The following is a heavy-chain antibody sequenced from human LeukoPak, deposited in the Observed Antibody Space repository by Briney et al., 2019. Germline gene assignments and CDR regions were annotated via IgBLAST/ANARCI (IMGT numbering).Heavy chain of an antibody. J-gene: IGHJ4*02. V-gene: IGHV1-24*01. CDR1: GYNLTELS. D-gene: IGHD2-15*01. CDR2: FDPEDGET. Sequence: ASVKVSCKVSGYNLTELSMHWVRQAPGKGLEWMGGFDPEDGETIYAQKFQGRVTMTEDTSTDTAYMELSSLRSEDTAVYYCAIRRLSCSGGSCYFDYWGQGTLVTVSS. CDR3: AIRRLSCSGGSCYFDY.